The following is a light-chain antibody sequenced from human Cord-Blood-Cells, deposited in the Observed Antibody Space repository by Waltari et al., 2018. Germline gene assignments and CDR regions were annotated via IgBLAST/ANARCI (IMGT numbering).Light chain of an antibody. CDR3: QQSYSTLALT. J-gene: IGKJ4*01. Sequence: DIQITQPPSSLSACVADRVTIPCRASQSISSYLNWYQQKPGKAPKLLIYAASSLQSGVPSRLSGSGAWTDFTLTISSLQPEDFATYYCQQSYSTLALTFGGGTKVEIK. V-gene: IGKV1-39*01. CDR2: AAS. CDR1: QSISSY.